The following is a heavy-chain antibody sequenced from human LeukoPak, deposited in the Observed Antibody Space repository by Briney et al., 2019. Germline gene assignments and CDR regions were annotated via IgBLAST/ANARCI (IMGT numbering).Heavy chain of an antibody. J-gene: IGHJ5*02. CDR3: ASSTYYDFWSGYLPPHWFDP. CDR2: INPNSGGT. V-gene: IGHV1-2*02. Sequence: GASVKVSCKASGYTFTRYYMHWVRQAPGQGLEWMGWINPNSGGTNYAQKFQGRVTMTRDTSISTAYMELSRLRSDDTAVYYCASSTYYDFWSGYLPPHWFDPWGQGTLVTVSS. CDR1: GYTFTRYY. D-gene: IGHD3-3*01.